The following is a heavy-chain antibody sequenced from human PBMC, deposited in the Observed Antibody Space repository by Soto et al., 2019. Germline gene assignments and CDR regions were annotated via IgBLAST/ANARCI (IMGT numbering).Heavy chain of an antibody. J-gene: IGHJ6*02. CDR1: GYTFTSYA. CDR3: ARDMYYYGSGSYVNYYGMDV. D-gene: IGHD3-10*01. Sequence: GASVKVSCKASGYTFTSYAMHWVRQAPGQRLEWMGWINAGNGNTKYSQKFQGRVTITRGTSASTAYMELSSLRSEDTAVYYCARDMYYYGSGSYVNYYGMDVWGQGTTVTVSS. V-gene: IGHV1-3*01. CDR2: INAGNGNT.